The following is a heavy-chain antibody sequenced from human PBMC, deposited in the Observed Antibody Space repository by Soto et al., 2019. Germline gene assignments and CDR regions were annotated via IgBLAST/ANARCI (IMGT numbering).Heavy chain of an antibody. CDR3: ARDYFRRTTVTTIGGVYYYYYYGMDV. Sequence: QVQLVESGGGVVQPGRSLRLSCAASGFTFSSYAMHWVRQAPGKGLEWVAVISYDGSNKYYADSVKGRFTISRDNSKNTLYLQMNSLRAEDTAVYYCARDYFRRTTVTTIGGVYYYYYYGMDVWGQGTTVTVSS. D-gene: IGHD4-17*01. V-gene: IGHV3-30-3*01. CDR2: ISYDGSNK. CDR1: GFTFSSYA. J-gene: IGHJ6*02.